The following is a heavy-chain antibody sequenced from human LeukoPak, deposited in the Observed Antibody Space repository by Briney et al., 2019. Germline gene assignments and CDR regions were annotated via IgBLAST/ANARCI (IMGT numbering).Heavy chain of an antibody. V-gene: IGHV3-23*05. Sequence: QPGGSLTLSFAATGFTFSRDDMSWVRQAPGKGLEWVSAVNNKGNNKYYADSVKGRFTISRDNSKNTLYLQMDSLRAEDTAVYYCAKDVRGGPILGAGSVDLWGQGTLVTVSS. CDR2: VNNKGNNK. CDR3: AKDVRGGPILGAGSVDL. D-gene: IGHD3-10*02. CDR1: GFTFSRDD. J-gene: IGHJ5*02.